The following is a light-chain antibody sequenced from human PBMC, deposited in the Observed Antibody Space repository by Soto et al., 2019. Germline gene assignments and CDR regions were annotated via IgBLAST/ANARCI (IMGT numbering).Light chain of an antibody. CDR3: QQSSSTPPFT. CDR2: AAS. CDR1: QSISIY. J-gene: IGKJ3*01. Sequence: DIQMTQSPSSLSASVGVRVTITCRASQSISIYLNWYQQKPGKAPKLLIYAASSLQSGVPSRFSADGSGTDFTLTISSLQPEDFATYYCQQSSSTPPFTFGPGTKVDIK. V-gene: IGKV1-39*01.